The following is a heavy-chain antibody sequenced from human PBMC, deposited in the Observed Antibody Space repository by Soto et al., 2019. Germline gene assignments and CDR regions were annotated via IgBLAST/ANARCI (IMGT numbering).Heavy chain of an antibody. CDR2: ITWSSGVV. J-gene: IGHJ5*02. D-gene: IGHD3-16*01. Sequence: EVQLVESGGGLVEPGRSLTVSCGGSGFNFHHYAMQWVRQVPGKGLEWVSGITWSSGVVGYAVAVNSRFSLSRDNAKNTLYLEMNSLRDEYPAFYCCAIKGYDSGGSDAWGPGTLVTVSS. V-gene: IGHV3-9*01. CDR1: GFNFHHYA. CDR3: AIKGYDSGGSDA.